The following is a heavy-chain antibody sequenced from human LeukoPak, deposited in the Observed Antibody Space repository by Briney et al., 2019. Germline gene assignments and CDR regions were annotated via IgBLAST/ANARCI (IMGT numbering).Heavy chain of an antibody. Sequence: SETLSLTCTVSGGSISSSSNFWGWIRQPPGKGLEWIGSISYSGSTYYHPSLESRVTISVDTSKNQFSLKLSSVTAADTAVYYCARLTPYSGSPLGDYWGQGTLVTVSS. D-gene: IGHD1-26*01. CDR3: ARLTPYSGSPLGDY. V-gene: IGHV4-39*01. CDR2: ISYSGST. CDR1: GGSISSSSNF. J-gene: IGHJ4*02.